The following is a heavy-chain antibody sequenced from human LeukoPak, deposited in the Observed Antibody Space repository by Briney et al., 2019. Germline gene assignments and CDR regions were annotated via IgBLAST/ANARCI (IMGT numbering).Heavy chain of an antibody. J-gene: IGHJ4*02. D-gene: IGHD3-10*01. CDR3: ARADYGSGNFDY. V-gene: IGHV3-21*01. CDR1: GFTFSSYS. CDR2: ISSSSSYI. Sequence: GGSLRLSCAASGFTFSSYSMNWVREAPGKGLEWVSSISSSSSYIYYADSVKGRFTISRDSAKNSLYLQMNSLRAEDTAVYYCARADYGSGNFDYWGQGTLVTVSS.